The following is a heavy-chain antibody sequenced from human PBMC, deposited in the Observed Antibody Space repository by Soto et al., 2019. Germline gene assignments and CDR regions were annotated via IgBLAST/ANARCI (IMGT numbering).Heavy chain of an antibody. CDR2: IYSGGST. CDR3: ARARGKVVRGVIIKNYYYYYMDV. J-gene: IGHJ6*03. Sequence: EVQLVESGGGLVQPGGSLRLSCAASGFTVSSNYMSWVRQAPGKGLEWVSVIYSGGSTYYADSVKGRFTISRHNSKNTLYLQMNSLRAEDTAVYYCARARGKVVRGVIIKNYYYYYMDVWGKGTTVTVSS. CDR1: GFTVSSNY. D-gene: IGHD3-10*01. V-gene: IGHV3-53*04.